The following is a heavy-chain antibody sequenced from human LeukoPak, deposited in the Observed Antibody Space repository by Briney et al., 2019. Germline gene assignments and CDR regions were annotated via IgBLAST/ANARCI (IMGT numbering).Heavy chain of an antibody. J-gene: IGHJ4*02. CDR2: ISSSNNYI. CDR1: GFTFSSYA. V-gene: IGHV3-21*01. CDR3: ARRSPNYYFDY. Sequence: PGGSLRLSCAASGFTFSSYAMSWVRQAPGKGLEWVSSISSSNNYIYYADSVKGRFTISRDNAQNSLYLQMNSLRAEDTAVYYCARRSPNYYFDYWGQGTPVTVSS.